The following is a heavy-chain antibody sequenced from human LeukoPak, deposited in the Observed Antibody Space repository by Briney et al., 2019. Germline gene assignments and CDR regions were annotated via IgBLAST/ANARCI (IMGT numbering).Heavy chain of an antibody. CDR1: GGSISSSGYY. CDR3: ASPINYDILTGYLTTFDY. D-gene: IGHD3-9*01. CDR2: IYYSGST. V-gene: IGHV4-39*01. Sequence: PSETLSLTCTVSGGSISSSGYYCGWIRQPPGTGLEWIGSIYYSGSTYYNPSLKSRVTISVDTSKNQFSLELSFVTAADTAVYYCASPINYDILTGYLTTFDYWGQGILVTVSS. J-gene: IGHJ4*02.